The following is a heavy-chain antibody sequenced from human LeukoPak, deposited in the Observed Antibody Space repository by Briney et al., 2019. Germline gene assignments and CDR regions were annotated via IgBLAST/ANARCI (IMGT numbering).Heavy chain of an antibody. CDR3: AKSPVSSCRGSFCYPFDY. CDR1: GFTFSSYA. Sequence: GGSLRLSCAASGFTFSSYAMNWVRQAPGKGLEWVSSISHSGSISYADSVKGRFAISRDNSRNTLYLQMNTLRAEDTAVYFCAKSPVSSCRGSFCYPFDYWGQGNLVTVSS. D-gene: IGHD2-15*01. CDR2: ISHSGSI. V-gene: IGHV3-23*01. J-gene: IGHJ4*02.